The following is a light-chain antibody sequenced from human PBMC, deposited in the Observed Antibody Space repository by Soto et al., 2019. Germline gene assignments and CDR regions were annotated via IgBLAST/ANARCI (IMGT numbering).Light chain of an antibody. CDR2: DDS. V-gene: IGLV3-21*02. J-gene: IGLJ2*01. Sequence: SYELTQPPSVSVAPGQTARITCGGNNIESKSVHWYQQRPGQAPVLVVHDDSDRPSGIPERISGSNSGNTATLTLSRVEAGDEAEYYCQVWDGLSDHVIFGGGTKVTVL. CDR1: NIESKS. CDR3: QVWDGLSDHVI.